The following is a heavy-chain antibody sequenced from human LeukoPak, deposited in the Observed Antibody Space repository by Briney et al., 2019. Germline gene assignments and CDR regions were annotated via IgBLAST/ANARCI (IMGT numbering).Heavy chain of an antibody. D-gene: IGHD2-2*01. V-gene: IGHV1-8*01. J-gene: IGHJ4*02. CDR2: MNPISGNT. CDR3: TTAVRYQLLLEY. Sequence: GASVKVSCKAPAYTFSTYDVAWVRQAPGQGPEWMGWMNPISGNTGCAKQSKGRVTMTSDASVNSAYMELSSLRFDDTAVYFCTTAVRYQLLLEYWGQGTLITVSS. CDR1: AYTFSTYD.